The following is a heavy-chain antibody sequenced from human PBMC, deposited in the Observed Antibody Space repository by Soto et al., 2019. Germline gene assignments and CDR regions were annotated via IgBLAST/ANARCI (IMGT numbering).Heavy chain of an antibody. V-gene: IGHV4-59*01. CDR1: SGSISGYY. D-gene: IGHD2-21*01. Sequence: QVQLQESGPGLVKPSETLSLICTVSSGSISGYYWGCSRQPPGEGLEWIGYIHYSGNPHYNPSLKSRVAKSVAPSRSKFYRRLSSVTAADTAVYYCARGYLGNDWYYYFDNWGQGALVTVSS. CDR2: IHYSGNP. CDR3: ARGYLGNDWYYYFDN. J-gene: IGHJ4*02.